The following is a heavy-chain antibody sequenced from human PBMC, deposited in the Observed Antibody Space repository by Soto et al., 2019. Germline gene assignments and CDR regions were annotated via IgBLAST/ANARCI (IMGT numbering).Heavy chain of an antibody. V-gene: IGHV5-51*01. D-gene: IGHD3-22*01. J-gene: IGHJ3*02. CDR1: GYSFTAYW. CDR2: IYPGDSDT. CDR3: ARTYYYDTSGPGSNVDI. Sequence: PGESLKISCKGSGYSFTAYWIGWVRQMPGRGLEWMGIIYPGDSDTRYSPSFQGQVTISADKSISTAYLQWSSLKASDTDMYYCARTYYYDTSGPGSNVDIWGQGTMVTVS.